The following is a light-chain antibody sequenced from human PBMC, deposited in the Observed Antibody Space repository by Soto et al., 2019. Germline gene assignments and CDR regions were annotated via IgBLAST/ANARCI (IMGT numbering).Light chain of an antibody. V-gene: IGLV2-14*01. J-gene: IGLJ1*01. CDR3: SSYTSTNTQV. CDR2: EVS. CDR1: SSDVGAYKY. Sequence: QSALTQPASVSGSPGQSITISCTGTSSDVGAYKYVSWYQQHPGKAPKLMIYEVSNRPSGVSNRFSGPKSGNTASVTISGLQAEDEADYYCSSYTSTNTQVFGTGTKVTVL.